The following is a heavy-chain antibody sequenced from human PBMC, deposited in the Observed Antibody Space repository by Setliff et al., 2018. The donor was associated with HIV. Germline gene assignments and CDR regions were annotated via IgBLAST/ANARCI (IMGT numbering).Heavy chain of an antibody. Sequence: SVKVSCKASGGTLSTYAIGWLRQAPGQGLEWMGRIILISGTTKFAQKFQDRVTITADKSTSTAYMELSSLRSDDTAVYYCARTEAYNNYEDYWGQGTQVTVSS. CDR3: ARTEAYNNYEDY. D-gene: IGHD3-10*01. V-gene: IGHV1-69*06. CDR2: IILISGTT. J-gene: IGHJ4*02. CDR1: GGTLSTYA.